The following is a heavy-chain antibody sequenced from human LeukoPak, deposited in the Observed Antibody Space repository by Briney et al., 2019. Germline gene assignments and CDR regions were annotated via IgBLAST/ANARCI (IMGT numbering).Heavy chain of an antibody. V-gene: IGHV3-15*01. Sequence: PGGSLRLSCAASGFTFTYAWMSWVRQAPGKGLEWVGRIKSETDGGTTAYGSPVKGRFTISRDDSKKTLFLQINTLKTEDTAIYYCTISGNHIDYWGQGTLVTVSS. J-gene: IGHJ4*02. CDR2: IKSETDGGTT. CDR3: TISGNHIDY. CDR1: GFTFTYAW. D-gene: IGHD1-14*01.